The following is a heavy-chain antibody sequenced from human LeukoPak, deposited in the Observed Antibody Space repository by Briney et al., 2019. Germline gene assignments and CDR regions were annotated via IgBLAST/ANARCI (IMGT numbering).Heavy chain of an antibody. CDR3: VKGFVHPTYYFDY. D-gene: IGHD3-10*01. J-gene: IGHJ4*02. V-gene: IGHV3-23*01. Sequence: SGGSLRLSWAASGFTFSNYAMMWVRQAPGNRLEWASSITGSGDGTYYADSVRGRFAISRDNSQKTLYLQLNSLRAQDTAVYFCVKGFVHPTYYFDYWGQGTLVTVSS. CDR2: ITGSGDGT. CDR1: GFTFSNYA.